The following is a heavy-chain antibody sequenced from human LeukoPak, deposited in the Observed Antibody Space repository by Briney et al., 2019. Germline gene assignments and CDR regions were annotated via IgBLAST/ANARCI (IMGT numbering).Heavy chain of an antibody. CDR2: INPNSGGT. D-gene: IGHD2-21*01. CDR1: GYIFTGYY. V-gene: IGHV1-2*02. J-gene: IGHJ4*02. CDR3: ARGLGGNYPGN. Sequence: AASVKVSCKSSGYIFTGYYMDWVRQAPGQGLEWMGRINPNSGGTSYAQRFQGRVTMTGDTSISTAYMELSSLTSDDTAVYYCARGLGGNYPGNWGLGTQVTVSS.